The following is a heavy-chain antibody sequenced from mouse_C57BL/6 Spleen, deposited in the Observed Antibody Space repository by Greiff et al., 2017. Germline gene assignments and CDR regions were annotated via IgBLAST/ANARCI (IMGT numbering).Heavy chain of an antibody. V-gene: IGHV1-26*01. D-gene: IGHD4-1*01. J-gene: IGHJ2*01. CDR3: ARRLGEGDY. CDR2: INPNNGGT. CDR1: GYTFTDYY. Sequence: VQLQQSGPELVKPGASVKISCKASGYTFTDYYMNWVKQSHGKSLEWIGDINPNNGGTSYNQKFKGKATLTVDKASSTAYLELRSLTSEDSAVYYCARRLGEGDYWGQGTTLTVSS.